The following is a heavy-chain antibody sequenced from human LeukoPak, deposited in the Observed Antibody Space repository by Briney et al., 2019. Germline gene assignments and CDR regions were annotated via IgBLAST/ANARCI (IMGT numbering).Heavy chain of an antibody. V-gene: IGHV3-33*08. J-gene: IGHJ4*02. Sequence: PGGSLRLSCAASGFTFSSYGMHWVRQAPGKGLEWVAVIWYDGSNKYYADPVKGRFTISRDNSKNTLYLQMNSLRAEDTAVYYCARDPTEQQLVLHYFDYWGQGTLVTVSS. CDR3: ARDPTEQQLVLHYFDY. D-gene: IGHD6-13*01. CDR1: GFTFSSYG. CDR2: IWYDGSNK.